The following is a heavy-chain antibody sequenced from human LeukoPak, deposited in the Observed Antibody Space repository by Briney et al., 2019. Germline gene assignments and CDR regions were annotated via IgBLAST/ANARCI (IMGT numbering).Heavy chain of an antibody. Sequence: PGGSLRLSCAASGFTFSGYSMNWVRQAPGKGLELVSSISSSSTYIYYADSVKGRFTISRDNAKNSLYLQMNSLRAEDTAVYYCARDPWGSSSYWGQGILVTVSS. D-gene: IGHD6-6*01. J-gene: IGHJ4*02. CDR2: ISSSSTYI. V-gene: IGHV3-21*01. CDR3: ARDPWGSSSY. CDR1: GFTFSGYS.